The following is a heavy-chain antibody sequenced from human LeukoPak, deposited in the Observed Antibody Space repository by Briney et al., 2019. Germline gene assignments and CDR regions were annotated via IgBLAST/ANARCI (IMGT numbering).Heavy chain of an antibody. CDR3: ARHGGWYGGYYFDY. CDR1: GGSICSYY. Sequence: SETLSLTCTVSGGSICSYYWSWIRQPPGKGLEWIGYIYTSGSTNYNPSLKSRVTISVDTSKNQFSLKLSSVTAADTAVYYCARHGGWYGGYYFDYWGQGTLVTVSS. V-gene: IGHV4-4*09. CDR2: IYTSGST. D-gene: IGHD6-19*01. J-gene: IGHJ4*02.